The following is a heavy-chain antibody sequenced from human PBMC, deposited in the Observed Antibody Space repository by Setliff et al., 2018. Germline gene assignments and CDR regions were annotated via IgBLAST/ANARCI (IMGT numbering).Heavy chain of an antibody. D-gene: IGHD2-15*01. Sequence: GGSLRLSCAASGFTFSDYYMSWIRQAPGKGLEWVSYISSSGGTKFYADSVKGRFTISRDNSKNTLYLQMNSLRGEDSAVYYCTRGGAHCSGGYCYGANWGQGTLVTVSS. CDR1: GFTFSDYY. V-gene: IGHV3-11*01. J-gene: IGHJ4*02. CDR3: TRGGAHCSGGYCYGAN. CDR2: ISSSGGTK.